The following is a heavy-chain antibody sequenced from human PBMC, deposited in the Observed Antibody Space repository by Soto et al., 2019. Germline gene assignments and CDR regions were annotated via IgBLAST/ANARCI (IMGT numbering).Heavy chain of an antibody. Sequence: GGSLRLSCAASGFTVSSNYMSWVPQAPGKGLEWVSVIYSGGSTYYADSVKCRFTISRDNSNNTLYLHMNSLRAEDTAVYYCAREVEVATIPDGYYYGMGVWGQGTTVTVSS. CDR1: GFTVSSNY. CDR2: IYSGGST. D-gene: IGHD5-12*01. CDR3: AREVEVATIPDGYYYGMGV. V-gene: IGHV3-53*01. J-gene: IGHJ6*02.